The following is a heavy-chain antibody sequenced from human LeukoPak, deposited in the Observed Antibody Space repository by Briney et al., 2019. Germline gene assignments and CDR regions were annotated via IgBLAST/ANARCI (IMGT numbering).Heavy chain of an antibody. D-gene: IGHD1-7*01. Sequence: ASVKVSCKASGYTFTGYYMHWVRQAPGQGLEWMGWINPNSGGTNYAQKFQGRVTMTRDTSTSTVYMELSSLRSEDTAVYYCARDQDWNYAFDIWGQGTMVTVSS. V-gene: IGHV1-2*02. J-gene: IGHJ3*02. CDR3: ARDQDWNYAFDI. CDR1: GYTFTGYY. CDR2: INPNSGGT.